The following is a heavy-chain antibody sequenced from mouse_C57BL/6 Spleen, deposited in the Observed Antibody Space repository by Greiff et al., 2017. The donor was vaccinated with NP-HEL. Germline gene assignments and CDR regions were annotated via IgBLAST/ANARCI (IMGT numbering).Heavy chain of an antibody. J-gene: IGHJ4*01. CDR1: GFTFTDYY. V-gene: IGHV7-3*01. CDR2: IRNKANGYTP. CDR3: ARYAFNCAMDY. Sequence: EVRVVESGGGLVQPGGSLSLSCAASGFTFTDYYMSWVRQPPGKALEWLGFIRNKANGYTPEYSASVKGRFTISRDNSQSILYLQMNALRAEDSATYYCARYAFNCAMDYWGQGTSVTVSS.